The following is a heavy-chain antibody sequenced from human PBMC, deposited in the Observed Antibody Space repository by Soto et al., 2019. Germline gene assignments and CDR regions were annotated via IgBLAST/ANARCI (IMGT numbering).Heavy chain of an antibody. Sequence: TSETLSLTCTASGDSISISYWAWIRQPPGKGLEWIGYIYYSGSTNYNPSLKSRVTISVDTSKNQFSLKLSSVTAADTAVYYCARDLKGDGSSYFDYWGQGTLVTVSS. CDR3: ARDLKGDGSSYFDY. CDR2: IYYSGST. V-gene: IGHV4-59*01. D-gene: IGHD3-16*01. J-gene: IGHJ4*02. CDR1: GDSISISY.